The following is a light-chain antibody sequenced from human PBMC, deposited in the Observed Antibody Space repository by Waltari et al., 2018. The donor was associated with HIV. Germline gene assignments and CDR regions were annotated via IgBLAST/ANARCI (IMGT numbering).Light chain of an antibody. CDR3: QQYHNWPIT. V-gene: IGKV3D-15*01. J-gene: IGKJ4*01. Sequence: ILMTPSPVPLSVSPGERATSSCWARQSIRTNLAWYEQKPGQTPRLLIYGASTRATGTPARFSGSGSGTEFTLTISSLQSEDLAFYYCQQYHNWPITFGGGTKVEIK. CDR2: GAS. CDR1: QSIRTN.